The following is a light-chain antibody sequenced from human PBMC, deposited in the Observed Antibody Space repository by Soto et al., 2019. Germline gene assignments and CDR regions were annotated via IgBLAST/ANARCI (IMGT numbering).Light chain of an antibody. Sequence: EIVLTQSPATLSLSPGEGATLSCRASQSVTNYLAWYQQKPGQPPMLFIYDASTRATGIPARFSGSGSGTDFTLTISSLEPEDFAVYYCLQHSSWPYTFGQGTKLEIK. CDR2: DAS. CDR1: QSVTNY. V-gene: IGKV3-11*01. CDR3: LQHSSWPYT. J-gene: IGKJ2*01.